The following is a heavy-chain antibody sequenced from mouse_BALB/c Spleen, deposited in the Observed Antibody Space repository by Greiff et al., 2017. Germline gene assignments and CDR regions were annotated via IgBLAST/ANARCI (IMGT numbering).Heavy chain of an antibody. V-gene: IGHV1S29*02. CDR3: ARLGYGSYFDY. Sequence: VQLKESGPELVKPGASVKISCKASGYTFTDYNMHWVKQSHGKSLEWIGYIYPYNGGTGYNQKFKSKATLTVDNSSSTAYMELRSLTSEDSAVYYCARLGYGSYFDYWGQGTTLTVSS. J-gene: IGHJ2*01. D-gene: IGHD3-1*01. CDR2: IYPYNGGT. CDR1: GYTFTDYN.